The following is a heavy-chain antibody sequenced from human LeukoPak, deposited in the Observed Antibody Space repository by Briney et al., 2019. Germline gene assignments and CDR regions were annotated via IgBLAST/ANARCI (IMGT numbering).Heavy chain of an antibody. Sequence: GASVTVSCTASGYTFTSYDINWVRQATGQGLEWMGWMNPNSGNTGYAQKFQGRVTMTRNTSISTAYMELSSLRSEDTAVYYCAISAVPAAGTNWFDPWGQGTLVTVSS. D-gene: IGHD2-2*01. J-gene: IGHJ5*02. CDR2: MNPNSGNT. V-gene: IGHV1-8*01. CDR3: AISAVPAAGTNWFDP. CDR1: GYTFTSYD.